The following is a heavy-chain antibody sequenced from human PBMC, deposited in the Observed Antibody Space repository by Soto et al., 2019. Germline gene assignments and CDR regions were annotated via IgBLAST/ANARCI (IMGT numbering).Heavy chain of an antibody. D-gene: IGHD6-19*01. CDR2: ISSSSSYI. CDR3: ARPRGKAVAGPQAWFDP. V-gene: IGHV3-21*01. CDR1: GFTFSSYS. Sequence: GGSLRLSCAASGFTFSSYSMNWVRQAPGKGLEWVSSISSSSSYIYYADSVKGRFTISRDNAKNSLYLQMNSLRAEDTAVYYCARPRGKAVAGPQAWFDPWGQGTLVTVSS. J-gene: IGHJ5*02.